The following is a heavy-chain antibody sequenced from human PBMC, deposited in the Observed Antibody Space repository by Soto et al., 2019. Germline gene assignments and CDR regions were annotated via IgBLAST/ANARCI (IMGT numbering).Heavy chain of an antibody. CDR2: ISRSGSTI. Sequence: GGSLRLSCAASGLTFSSYEMNWVRQAPGKGLEWVSYISRSGSTIYYADSVKGRVTISRDNAKNSLYLQMNSMRAEDTAVYYCARDGRIRRPDWYFDLWGRGTLVTVSS. CDR1: GLTFSSYE. D-gene: IGHD2-15*01. V-gene: IGHV3-48*03. J-gene: IGHJ2*01. CDR3: ARDGRIRRPDWYFDL.